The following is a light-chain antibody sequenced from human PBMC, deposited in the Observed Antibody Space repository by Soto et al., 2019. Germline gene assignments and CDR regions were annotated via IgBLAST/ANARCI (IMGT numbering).Light chain of an antibody. CDR1: QSISRW. CDR2: KAS. V-gene: IGKV1-5*03. CDR3: QHQWT. J-gene: IGKJ1*01. Sequence: DIQMTQSPSTLSASVGDRVTITCRASQSISRWLAGYQQKPGKAPKLLIYKASSLESGVPSRFSGSGSGTEFTLIISSLQPDDFATYYCQHQWTLGQGTKVEIK.